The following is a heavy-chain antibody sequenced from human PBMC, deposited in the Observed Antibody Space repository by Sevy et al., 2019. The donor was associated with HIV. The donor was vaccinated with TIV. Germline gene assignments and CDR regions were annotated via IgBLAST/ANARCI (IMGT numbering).Heavy chain of an antibody. Sequence: SETLSLTCTVSGGSISSYYWSWIRQPPGKGLEWIGYIYYSGSTNYNPSLTSRVTISVDTSKNQFSLKLSSVTAADTAVYYCARGTKRWIHLWDVWGQGTLVTVSS. J-gene: IGHJ4*02. CDR1: GGSISSYY. V-gene: IGHV4-59*01. D-gene: IGHD5-18*01. CDR2: IYYSGST. CDR3: ARGTKRWIHLWDV.